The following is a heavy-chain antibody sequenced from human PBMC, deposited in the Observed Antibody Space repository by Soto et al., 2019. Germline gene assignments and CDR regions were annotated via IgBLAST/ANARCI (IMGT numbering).Heavy chain of an antibody. CDR1: GFTFSSYN. Sequence: EVQLVESGGGLVQPGGSLRLSCAASGFTFSSYNMNWVRQATGKGLEWISDISLSSSTIFYADSVKGRFTISRDNAKISLYLQMNSLRAEDTAVYSCARDSRNYYYYMDVWGKGTTVTVSS. CDR3: ARDSRNYYYYMDV. V-gene: IGHV3-48*01. J-gene: IGHJ6*03. CDR2: ISLSSSTI.